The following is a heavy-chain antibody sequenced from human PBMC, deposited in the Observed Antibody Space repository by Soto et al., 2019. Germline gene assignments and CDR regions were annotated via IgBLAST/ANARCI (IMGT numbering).Heavy chain of an antibody. J-gene: IGHJ6*02. CDR3: ARDLRANYDFWSGLGYYYGMDV. D-gene: IGHD3-3*01. Sequence: QVQLVESGGGVVQPGRSLRLSCAASGFTFSSYAMHWVRQAPGKGLEWVAVISYDGSNKYYADSVKGRFTISRDNSKNTLYLQMNSLRAEDTAVYYCARDLRANYDFWSGLGYYYGMDVWGQGTTVTVSS. V-gene: IGHV3-30-3*01. CDR2: ISYDGSNK. CDR1: GFTFSSYA.